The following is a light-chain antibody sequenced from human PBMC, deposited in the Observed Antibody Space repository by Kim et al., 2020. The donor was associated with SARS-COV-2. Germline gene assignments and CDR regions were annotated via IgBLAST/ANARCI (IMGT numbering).Light chain of an antibody. Sequence: VSPGERATHSCRASQSVSTDLAWYQQKSGQAPRLLIYGASTRATGIPGRLSGSGSGTEFTLTISGLQSEDLAVYYCQQYKNWSPITFGQGTRLEIK. CDR1: QSVSTD. CDR2: GAS. CDR3: QQYKNWSPIT. V-gene: IGKV3D-15*01. J-gene: IGKJ5*01.